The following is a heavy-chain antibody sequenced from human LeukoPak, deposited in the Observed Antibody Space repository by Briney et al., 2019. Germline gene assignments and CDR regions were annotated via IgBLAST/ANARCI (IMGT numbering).Heavy chain of an antibody. J-gene: IGHJ6*03. V-gene: IGHV4-38-2*01. Sequence: SSETLSLTCSVSGYSISSGYYWGWIRQPPGKGLEWIGSIYHSGNAYYRPSLKIRVTISVDTSKNQFSLKLSSVTAADTAVYYCARSLGGYDLFYYYYYMDVWGKGTTVTVSS. CDR3: ARSLGGYDLFYYYYYMDV. CDR2: IYHSGNA. CDR1: GYSISSGYY. D-gene: IGHD5-12*01.